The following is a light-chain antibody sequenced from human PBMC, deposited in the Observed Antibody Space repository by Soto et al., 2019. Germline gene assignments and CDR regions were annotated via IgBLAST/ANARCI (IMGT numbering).Light chain of an antibody. V-gene: IGLV2-14*01. J-gene: IGLJ1*01. CDR3: SSYTSTSTPCV. CDR1: SSDVGGYNY. Sequence: QSALTQPASVSGSPGQSITISCTRTSSDVGGYNYVSWYQLHPGKAPKLIIYEVSHRPSGASNHFSGYKSGNTASLTISGLQAEDEADYYCSSYTSTSTPCVFGTGTKVTVL. CDR2: EVS.